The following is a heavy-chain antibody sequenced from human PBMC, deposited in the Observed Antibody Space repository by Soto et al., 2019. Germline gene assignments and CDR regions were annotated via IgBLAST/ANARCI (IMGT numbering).Heavy chain of an antibody. V-gene: IGHV3-23*01. CDR2: ISGSGGST. J-gene: IGHJ4*02. CDR3: AKSASGTTSRFDS. Sequence: EVQLLESGGGLVQPGGSLRLSCAASGLTFSTYVMSWVRQAPGKGLEWVSSISGSGGSTYYADSVKGRFTISRDNSKNTLYLQMNSLRADDTAVYYCAKSASGTTSRFDSWGQGTLVTVSS. CDR1: GLTFSTYV. D-gene: IGHD1-1*01.